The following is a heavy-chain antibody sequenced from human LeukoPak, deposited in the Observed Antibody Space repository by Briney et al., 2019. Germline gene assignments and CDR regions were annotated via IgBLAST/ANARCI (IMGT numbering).Heavy chain of an antibody. CDR3: TRSIVVVTYYLDY. Sequence: GGSLRLSCTASGFPFVDYAINWVRQAPGKGLEWVGFIRSKRFGETIEYAASVKGRFTISRDDSISTAYLQMNSLKTEDTAVYYCTRSIVVVTYYLDYWGQGTLVTVSS. J-gene: IGHJ4*02. D-gene: IGHD2-21*02. CDR2: IRSKRFGETI. V-gene: IGHV3-49*04. CDR1: GFPFVDYA.